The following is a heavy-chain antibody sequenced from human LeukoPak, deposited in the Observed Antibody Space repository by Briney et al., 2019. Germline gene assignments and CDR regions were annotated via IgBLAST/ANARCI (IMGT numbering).Heavy chain of an antibody. CDR1: GYTLTNNW. Sequence: GESLKISCEISGYTLTNNWIGWVRQVPGKGLEWMGLIYPGYSDAKYSPSFQGQVTLSVDASISTAYLQLTGLRASDTAIYYCARLVGATGYFDYWGQGTLVTVSS. V-gene: IGHV5-51*01. CDR2: IYPGYSDA. D-gene: IGHD1-26*01. CDR3: ARLVGATGYFDY. J-gene: IGHJ4*02.